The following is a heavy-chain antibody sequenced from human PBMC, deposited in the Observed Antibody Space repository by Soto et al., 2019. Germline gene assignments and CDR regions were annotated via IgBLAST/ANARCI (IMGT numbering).Heavy chain of an antibody. CDR2: IIPMHDIP. Sequence: GASVKVSCKASGDTFNSNTISWVRQAPGQGPEWMGRIIPMHDIPNYAQKVQGRVTITADKSTSTAFMELRSLRSEDTAVYYCARETIPQMYYYGTDVWGQGTTVTVS. D-gene: IGHD3-16*01. CDR3: ARETIPQMYYYGTDV. J-gene: IGHJ6*02. V-gene: IGHV1-69*04. CDR1: GDTFNSNT.